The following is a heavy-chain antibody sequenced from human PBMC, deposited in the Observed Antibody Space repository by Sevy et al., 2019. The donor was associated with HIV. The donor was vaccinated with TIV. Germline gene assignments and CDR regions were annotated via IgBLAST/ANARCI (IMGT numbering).Heavy chain of an antibody. V-gene: IGHV3-74*01. CDR2: INSDGSST. D-gene: IGHD3-22*01. Sequence: GGSLRLSCAASGFTFSSYWMHWVRQAPGKGLVRVSRINSDGSSTSYADSVKGRFTISRDNAKNTLYLQMNSLRAEDTAVYYCARDEYYYDSSGYYLNWFDPWSQGTLVTVSS. CDR3: ARDEYYYDSSGYYLNWFDP. CDR1: GFTFSSYW. J-gene: IGHJ5*02.